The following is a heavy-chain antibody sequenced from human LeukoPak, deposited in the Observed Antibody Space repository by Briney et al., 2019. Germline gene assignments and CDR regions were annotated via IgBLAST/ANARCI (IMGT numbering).Heavy chain of an antibody. CDR2: ISYNGNNK. V-gene: IGHV3-30*03. CDR1: GFTVSSNY. D-gene: IGHD3-10*01. J-gene: IGHJ4*02. CDR3: ARGRYYDSGSYYNVIHYFDY. Sequence: GGSLRLSCAASGFTVSSNYMHWVRQAPGKGLEWVAVISYNGNNKYYADSVKGRFIISRDNSKDTLYLQMNTLRAEDTAVYYCARGRYYDSGSYYNVIHYFDYWGQGTLVTVSS.